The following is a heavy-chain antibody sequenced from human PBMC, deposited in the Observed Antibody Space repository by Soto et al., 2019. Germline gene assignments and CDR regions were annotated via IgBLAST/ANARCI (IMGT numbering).Heavy chain of an antibody. CDR3: TTDSLISMKTVRFDY. CDR1: GFTFSDAW. CDR2: IKSKADGGTT. V-gene: IGHV3-15*07. J-gene: IGHJ4*01. Sequence: EVQLVESGGGLVKPGGSLRLSCAASGFTFSDAWINWVRQAPGKGLEWIGRIKSKADGGTTDYAAPVQGRFAVSRDDSKDMAFLQMNSLKTEDTAVYYCTTDSLISMKTVRFDYWGHGTLVTVSS. D-gene: IGHD3-22*01.